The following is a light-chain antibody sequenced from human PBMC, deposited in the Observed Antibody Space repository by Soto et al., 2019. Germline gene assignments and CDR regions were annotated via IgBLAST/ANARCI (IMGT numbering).Light chain of an antibody. CDR1: RSVSSSY. CDR2: GAS. V-gene: IGKV3-20*01. Sequence: EIVLTQSPGTLSLSPGERATLSCRASRSVSSSYLAWYQQKPGQAPRLLIYGASSRATGIPDRFSGSGSGTDFTLTISRPEPEDFAVYYCQQYGSSPLLTFGGGTKVEIK. CDR3: QQYGSSPLLT. J-gene: IGKJ4*01.